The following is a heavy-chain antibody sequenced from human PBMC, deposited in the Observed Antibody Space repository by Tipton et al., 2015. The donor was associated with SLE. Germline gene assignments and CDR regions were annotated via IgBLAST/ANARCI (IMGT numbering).Heavy chain of an antibody. Sequence: SLRLSCAASGFTFSGYEMHWVRQAPGKGLEWVAVISYDGDKKYYADSVKGRFTISRGNSKNTLYLQMNSLRAEDTAVYYCARGEEGYFDYWGQGTLVTVSS. CDR1: GFTFSGYE. J-gene: IGHJ4*02. CDR2: ISYDGDKK. CDR3: ARGEEGYFDY. V-gene: IGHV3-30-3*01.